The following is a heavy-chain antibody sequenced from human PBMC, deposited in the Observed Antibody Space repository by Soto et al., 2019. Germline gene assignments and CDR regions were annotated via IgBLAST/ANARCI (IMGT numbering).Heavy chain of an antibody. CDR2: IDPNSGAT. V-gene: IGHV1-2*02. CDR1: GYILTGYS. J-gene: IGHJ6*02. Sequence: QVYLVQSGAEVRRPGASVKVSCTAFGYILTGYSLHWVRQAPGQGLEWMGWIDPNSGATNSAERFHGRVSMTRDTSIRAASLELSSLRSDDTAVYYCARGYGSSPNMELRFGMDVWGQGTTISVSS. D-gene: IGHD5-18*01. CDR3: ARGYGSSPNMELRFGMDV.